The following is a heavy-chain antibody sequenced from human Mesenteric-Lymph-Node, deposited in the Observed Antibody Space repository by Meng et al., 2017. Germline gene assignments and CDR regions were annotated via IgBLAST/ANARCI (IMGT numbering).Heavy chain of an antibody. Sequence: GGSLRLSCVISGSNFDKYGIHWVRQAPGKGLEWASYVSGTGNTIYYADSVMGRFTISRDNAKNSLDLQLNSLRAEDTAVYYCARGYGYGLDVWGQGTTVTVSS. CDR2: VSGTGNTI. V-gene: IGHV3-48*03. J-gene: IGHJ6*02. CDR3: ARGYGYGLDV. D-gene: IGHD4-17*01. CDR1: GSNFDKYG.